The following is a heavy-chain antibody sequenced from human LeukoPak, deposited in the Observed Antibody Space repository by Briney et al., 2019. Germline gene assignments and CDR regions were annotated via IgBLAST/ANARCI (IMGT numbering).Heavy chain of an antibody. CDR1: GFTFDDYT. CDR3: AKESEVTAAFDY. Sequence: GGSLSLSCAASGFTFDDYTMQWVRHVPGKGLEWVSLIDWHGSTTYYADSVKGRFTISRDNSKNSLYLQMNSLRTEDTALYYGAKESEVTAAFDYWGQGTLVTVSS. J-gene: IGHJ4*02. V-gene: IGHV3-43*01. D-gene: IGHD6-13*01. CDR2: IDWHGSTT.